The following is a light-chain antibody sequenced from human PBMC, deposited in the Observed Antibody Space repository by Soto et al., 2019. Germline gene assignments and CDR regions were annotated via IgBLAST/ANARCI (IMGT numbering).Light chain of an antibody. CDR2: AAS. J-gene: IGKJ3*01. CDR1: QSISTF. V-gene: IGKV1-39*01. Sequence: DIQMTQSPSSLSASVGDKVAITCRASQSISTFLNWYQQKPGKAPRVLIFAASNLQSGVPSRFSGSGSGTDFTLTISSLQPEDFATYYCQQSYNTPLTFGPGTKVDIK. CDR3: QQSYNTPLT.